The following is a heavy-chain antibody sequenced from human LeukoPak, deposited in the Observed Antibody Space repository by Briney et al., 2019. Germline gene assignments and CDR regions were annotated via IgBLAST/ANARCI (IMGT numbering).Heavy chain of an antibody. V-gene: IGHV3-23*01. J-gene: IGHJ4*02. D-gene: IGHD3-10*01. Sequence: PGGSLRLACVASGFALRNYGVKWVRQAPGKGLEWVSAIGGSGGSTYYADSVKRRFTIYRDNSKNTLYLQMNSLRAEDTAVYYCAKMKTGPLIWYFDYWGQGTLVTVSS. CDR3: AKMKTGPLIWYFDY. CDR1: GFALRNYG. CDR2: IGGSGGST.